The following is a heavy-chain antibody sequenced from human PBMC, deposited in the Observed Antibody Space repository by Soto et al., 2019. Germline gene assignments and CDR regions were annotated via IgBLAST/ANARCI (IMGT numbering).Heavy chain of an antibody. V-gene: IGHV1-18*01. Sequence: ASVKVSCKASGYTFTSYGISWVRQAPGHGLEWMGWISAYNGNTNYAQKLQGRVTMTTDTSTSTAYMELRSLRSDDTAVYYCARDPPITIFGVVIPSGAFDIWGQGTMVTVSS. J-gene: IGHJ3*02. CDR2: ISAYNGNT. CDR3: ARDPPITIFGVVIPSGAFDI. CDR1: GYTFTSYG. D-gene: IGHD3-3*01.